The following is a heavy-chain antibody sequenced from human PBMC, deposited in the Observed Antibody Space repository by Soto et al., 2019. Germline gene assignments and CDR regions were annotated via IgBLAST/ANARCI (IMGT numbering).Heavy chain of an antibody. CDR1: GFTFSSYG. Sequence: QVQLVESGGGVVQPGRSLRLSCAASGFTFSSYGMHWVRQAPGKGLDWVAVIWYDGSNKYYADSVKGRFTISRDNSKNTLYLQMNSLRAEDTAVYYCARVGPSGWYDYWGQGTLVTVSS. D-gene: IGHD6-19*01. CDR3: ARVGPSGWYDY. V-gene: IGHV3-33*01. CDR2: IWYDGSNK. J-gene: IGHJ4*02.